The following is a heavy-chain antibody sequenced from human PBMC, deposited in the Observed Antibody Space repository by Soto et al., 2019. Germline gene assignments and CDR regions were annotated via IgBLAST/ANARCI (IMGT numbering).Heavy chain of an antibody. D-gene: IGHD3-10*01. CDR2: IYYSGST. CDR1: GGSISSYY. J-gene: IGHJ5*02. CDR3: ARVGGLWFGDINWFDP. V-gene: IGHV4-59*01. Sequence: QVQLQESGPGLVKPSETLSLTCTVSGGSISSYYWRWIRQPPGKGLEWIGYIYYSGSTNYNPSLKSRVTISVDTSKNQFSLKLSSVTAADTAVYYCARVGGLWFGDINWFDPWGQGTLVTVSS.